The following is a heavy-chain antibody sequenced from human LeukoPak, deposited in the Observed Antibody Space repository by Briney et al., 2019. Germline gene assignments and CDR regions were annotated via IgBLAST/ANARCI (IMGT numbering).Heavy chain of an antibody. J-gene: IGHJ4*02. CDR1: GFTFSNYY. V-gene: IGHV3-7*03. CDR3: AKIYSSSWYYFDY. D-gene: IGHD6-13*01. Sequence: GGSLRLSCVASGFTFSNYYMNWVRQAPGKGLEWVANVRQDGKYKPYLDAVKGRFTISRDNAKKSLYLQMNSLRAEDTALYYCAKIYSSSWYYFDYWGQGTLVTVSS. CDR2: VRQDGKYK.